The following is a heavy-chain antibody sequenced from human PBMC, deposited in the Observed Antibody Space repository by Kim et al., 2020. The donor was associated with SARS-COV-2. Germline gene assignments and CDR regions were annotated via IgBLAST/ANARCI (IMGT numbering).Heavy chain of an antibody. CDR2: IYHSGST. D-gene: IGHD2-2*01. CDR3: TRRHVDAGSFSFDP. CDR1: GGSISKTNW. V-gene: IGHV4-4*02. J-gene: IGHJ5*02. Sequence: LRETLSLTCAVSGGSISKTNWWSWVRQPPGKGLQWIGEIYHSGSTDYNPSLKSRVTISLDKSKNQFSLKLSSVTAADTAVYYCTRRHVDAGSFSFDPWGQGTLVTVSS.